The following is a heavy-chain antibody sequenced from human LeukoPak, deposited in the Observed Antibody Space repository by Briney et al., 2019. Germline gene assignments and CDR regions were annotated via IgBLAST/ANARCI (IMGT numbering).Heavy chain of an antibody. CDR2: ISSSSSYI. V-gene: IGHV3-21*01. Sequence: GGSLRLSCAASGFTFSSYSMNWVRQAPGKGLEWVSSISSSSSYIYYADSVKGRFTISRDNAKNSLYLQMNSLRAEDTAVYYCARGSAHSSGWYRHFDYWGQGTLVTVSS. CDR3: ARGSAHSSGWYRHFDY. J-gene: IGHJ4*02. D-gene: IGHD6-19*01. CDR1: GFTFSSYS.